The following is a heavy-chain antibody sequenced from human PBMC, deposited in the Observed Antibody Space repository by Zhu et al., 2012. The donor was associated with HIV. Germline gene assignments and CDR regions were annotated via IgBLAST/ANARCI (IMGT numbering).Heavy chain of an antibody. CDR1: GGSISSYY. Sequence: QVQLQESGPRLVKPSETLSLTCTVSGGSISSYYWSWIRQPPGKGLEWIGYIYNSGSTNYNPSLKSRVTISVDTSKNQFSLKVSSVTAADTAVYYCARDGTVADPYFDYWGQGTLGHRLL. D-gene: IGHD6-19*01. CDR3: ARDGTVADPYFDY. V-gene: IGHV4-59*01. J-gene: IGHJ4*02. CDR2: IYNSGST.